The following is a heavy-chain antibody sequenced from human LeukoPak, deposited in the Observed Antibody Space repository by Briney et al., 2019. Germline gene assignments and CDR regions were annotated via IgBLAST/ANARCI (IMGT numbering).Heavy chain of an antibody. D-gene: IGHD4-17*01. CDR1: GYTLTELS. V-gene: IGHV1-24*01. Sequence: GASVKVSCKVSGYTLTELSMHWVRQAPGKGLEWMGGFDPEDGETIYAQKFQGRVTMAEDTSTDTAYMELSSLRSEDTAVYYCARDQSMPHYGDYLYFDYWGQGTLVTVSS. CDR2: FDPEDGET. CDR3: ARDQSMPHYGDYLYFDY. J-gene: IGHJ4*02.